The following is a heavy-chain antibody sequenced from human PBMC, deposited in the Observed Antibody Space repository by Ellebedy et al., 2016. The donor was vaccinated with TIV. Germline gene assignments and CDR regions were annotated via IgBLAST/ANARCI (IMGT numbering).Heavy chain of an antibody. Sequence: GESLKISCTVSGITLSNRWMHWARQVPGQGQVWVSSLFSDGGHPNYADSVRGRFTISRDNAKNTLFLQMDSLRAEDTGVYYCISASYGSGSSLEYWGQGTLVTVSS. J-gene: IGHJ4*02. CDR3: ISASYGSGSSLEY. CDR1: GITLSNRW. D-gene: IGHD3-10*01. CDR2: LFSDGGHP. V-gene: IGHV3-74*01.